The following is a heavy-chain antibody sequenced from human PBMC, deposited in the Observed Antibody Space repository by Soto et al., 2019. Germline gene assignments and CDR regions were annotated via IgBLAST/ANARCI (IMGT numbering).Heavy chain of an antibody. Sequence: QGQLVESGGGVVQPGTSLRLSCAASGFIFSRHGMHWVRQAPGKVLEWVAFTSYDGSNTYYADSVKGRFTISRANPKNTLFLQMNSLRPNDTALYFCAKDRGSYDIWSGTQRYYAMDVWGQGATVTVSS. CDR3: AKDRGSYDIWSGTQRYYAMDV. J-gene: IGHJ6*02. D-gene: IGHD3-3*01. CDR1: GFIFSRHG. CDR2: TSYDGSNT. V-gene: IGHV3-30*18.